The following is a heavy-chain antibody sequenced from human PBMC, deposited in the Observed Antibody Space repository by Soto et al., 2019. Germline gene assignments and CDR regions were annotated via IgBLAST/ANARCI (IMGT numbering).Heavy chain of an antibody. Sequence: SETLSLTCAVSGGSISSSKWWSWVRQPPGKGLEWIGEIYHSGSTNYNPSLKSRVIISVDKSKNQFSLKLSSVTDADTAVYYCARAQGGYSGSYRFDYWGQGTLVTVSS. V-gene: IGHV4-4*02. J-gene: IGHJ4*02. D-gene: IGHD1-26*01. CDR2: IYHSGST. CDR1: GGSISSSKW. CDR3: ARAQGGYSGSYRFDY.